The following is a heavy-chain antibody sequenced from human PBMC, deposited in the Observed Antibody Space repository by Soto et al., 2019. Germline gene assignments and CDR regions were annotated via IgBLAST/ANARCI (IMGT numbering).Heavy chain of an antibody. CDR1: GFAFSNYA. CDR2: ISPSGGTT. CDR3: ERDGGSGFDLWFGL. D-gene: IGHD2-15*01. Sequence: EVQLLESGGGLIQPAGSLRLSCAATGFAFSNYAMSWVRQTPGQGLEWISTISPSGGTTYDSYSLGGRFTISRDNSKNTVFLQMSSLRAEDTAGYSCERDGGSGFDLWFGLWGQGAVVTVSS. J-gene: IGHJ1*01. V-gene: IGHV3-23*01.